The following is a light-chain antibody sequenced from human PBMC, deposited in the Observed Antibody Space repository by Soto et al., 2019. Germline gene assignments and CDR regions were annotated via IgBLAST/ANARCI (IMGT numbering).Light chain of an antibody. CDR3: QQRINWPLT. J-gene: IGKJ4*01. Sequence: EIVLTQSPDTLSLSPGERATLSCRASQSISSHLAWYQQKPGQAPRLLIYGASNRATGIPARFSGSGSGTDFTLTISCLEPEDFAVYYCQQRINWPLTFGGGTKVEIK. V-gene: IGKV3-11*01. CDR1: QSISSH. CDR2: GAS.